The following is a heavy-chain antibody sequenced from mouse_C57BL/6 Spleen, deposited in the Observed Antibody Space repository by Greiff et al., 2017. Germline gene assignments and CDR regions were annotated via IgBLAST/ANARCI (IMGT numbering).Heavy chain of an antibody. CDR3: TRERAGLDY. Sequence: VKLQQSGAELVRPGASVTLSCKASGYTFTDYEMHWVKQTPVHGLEWIGAFDPETGGTAYNQKFKGKAILTADKSSSTAYMELRSLTSEDSAVYYCTRERAGLDYWGQGTTLTVSS. CDR2: FDPETGGT. D-gene: IGHD3-3*01. J-gene: IGHJ2*01. V-gene: IGHV1-15*01. CDR1: GYTFTDYE.